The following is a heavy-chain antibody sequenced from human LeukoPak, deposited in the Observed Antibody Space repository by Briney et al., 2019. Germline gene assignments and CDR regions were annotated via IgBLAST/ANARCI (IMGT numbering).Heavy chain of an antibody. J-gene: IGHJ4*02. V-gene: IGHV4-39*07. CDR1: GASINIYTYY. CDR2: VSYSGSP. D-gene: IGHD2-15*01. Sequence: PSETLSLTCTVSGASINIYTYYWGWIRQPPGKGLEWIGSVSYSGSPYYNPSLTSRATISVDTSRNQVSLKLTSVTAADTAVYYCARVVGAFIVVVVAATHGETYFDYWGQGTLVTVSS. CDR3: ARVVGAFIVVVVAATHGETYFDY.